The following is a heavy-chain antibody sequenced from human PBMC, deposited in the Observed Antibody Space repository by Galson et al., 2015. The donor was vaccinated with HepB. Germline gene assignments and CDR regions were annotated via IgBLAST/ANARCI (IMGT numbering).Heavy chain of an antibody. V-gene: IGHV3-7*01. D-gene: IGHD6-19*01. CDR2: IKQDGSEK. Sequence: LRLSCAASGFTFSSYWMSWVRQAPGKGLEWVANIKQDGSEKYYVDSVKGRFTISRDNAKNSLYLQMNSLRAEDTAVYYCARLTPQWLVQHYYYYGMDVWGQGTTVTVSS. CDR1: GFTFSSYW. J-gene: IGHJ6*02. CDR3: ARLTPQWLVQHYYYYGMDV.